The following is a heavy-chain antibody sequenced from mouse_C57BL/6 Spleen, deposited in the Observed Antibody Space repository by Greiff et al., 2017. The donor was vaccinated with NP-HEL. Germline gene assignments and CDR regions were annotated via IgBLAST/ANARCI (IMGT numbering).Heavy chain of an antibody. D-gene: IGHD2-2*01. CDR2: IDPENGDT. CDR1: GFNIKDDY. CDR3: SSGGYDPYYYAMDY. V-gene: IGHV14-4*01. J-gene: IGHJ4*01. Sequence: VQLQQSGAELVRPGASVKLSCTASGFNIKDDYMHWVKQRPEQGLEWIGWIDPENGDTEYASKFQGKATITADTSSNTAYMQLSSLTSEDTAVYYCSSGGYDPYYYAMDYWGQGTSLTVSS.